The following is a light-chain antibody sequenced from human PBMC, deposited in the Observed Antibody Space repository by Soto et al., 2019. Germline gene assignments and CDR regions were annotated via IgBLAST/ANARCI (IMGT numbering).Light chain of an antibody. V-gene: IGKV1-39*01. Sequence: DIQMTQSPSSLPASTGDRATISGRASQSVSSYLHWYQQTKGKAPKLLIYAASSLQSGVPSRFSGRRSGHDFTLTISSLQPEDFETYYCQQSYSSPPTFGQGTKVDIK. CDR3: QQSYSSPPT. CDR2: AAS. CDR1: QSVSSY. J-gene: IGKJ1*01.